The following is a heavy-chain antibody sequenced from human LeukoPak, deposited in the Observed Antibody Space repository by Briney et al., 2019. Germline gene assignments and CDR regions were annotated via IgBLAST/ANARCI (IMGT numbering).Heavy chain of an antibody. J-gene: IGHJ3*02. D-gene: IGHD2-2*01. Sequence: SETLSLTCTVSGASINTYYWSWIRQPAGKGLEWVGRIHTSGSSNYSPSLRSRVTMSVDTSKNQFSLKLSSVTAADTAVYYCARGPATSRGLPPGAFDIWGQGTMVTVSS. CDR3: ARGPATSRGLPPGAFDI. CDR1: GASINTYY. CDR2: IHTSGSS. V-gene: IGHV4-4*07.